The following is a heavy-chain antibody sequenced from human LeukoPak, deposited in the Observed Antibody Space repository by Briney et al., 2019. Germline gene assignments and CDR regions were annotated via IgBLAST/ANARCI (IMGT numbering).Heavy chain of an antibody. J-gene: IGHJ4*02. V-gene: IGHV1-18*01. Sequence: ASVKVSCKASGYTFTSYGISWVRQAPGQGLEWMGWISAYNGNTNYAQKPQGRVTMTTDTSTSTAYMELRSLRSDDTAVYYCARQHRFLEWLPKYDYWGQGTLVTVSS. CDR2: ISAYNGNT. D-gene: IGHD3-3*01. CDR3: ARQHRFLEWLPKYDY. CDR1: GYTFTSYG.